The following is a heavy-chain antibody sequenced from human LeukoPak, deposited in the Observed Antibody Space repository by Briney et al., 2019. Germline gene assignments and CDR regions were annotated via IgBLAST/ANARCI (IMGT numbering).Heavy chain of an antibody. Sequence: SETLSLTCTVSGDSISSSSYYWGWIRQPPGKGLEWVGSNHYSGSTYYSPSLKSRATISVDTSKNQFSLKLSSVTASDTAVYYCARHDGYTNFDYWGQGTLVTVSS. CDR2: NHYSGST. CDR3: ARHDGYTNFDY. CDR1: GDSISSSSYY. D-gene: IGHD5-24*01. J-gene: IGHJ4*02. V-gene: IGHV4-39*01.